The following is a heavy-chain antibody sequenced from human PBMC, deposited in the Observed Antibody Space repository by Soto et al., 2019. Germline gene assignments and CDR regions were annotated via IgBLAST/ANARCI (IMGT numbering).Heavy chain of an antibody. CDR2: IYYNGIT. CDR3: ATTRIEGHYHNGLDV. D-gene: IGHD2-15*01. V-gene: IGHV4-59*11. CDR1: GASSSSHY. J-gene: IGHJ6*02. Sequence: QVQVQQSGPGLVRPSETLSLACTVSGASSSSHYWNWIRQSPGGGLEWIGYIYYNGITNYNASLESRVTRSQDTSKNELSLKLTSVTAADTAIYYCATTRIEGHYHNGLDVWGRGTTVTVSS.